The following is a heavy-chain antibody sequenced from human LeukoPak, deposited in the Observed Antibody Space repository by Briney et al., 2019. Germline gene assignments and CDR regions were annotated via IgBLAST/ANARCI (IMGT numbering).Heavy chain of an antibody. CDR3: AKVEYSGYERFDY. CDR2: ISYDGSNK. V-gene: IGHV3-30*18. D-gene: IGHD5-12*01. CDR1: GFTFSSYG. J-gene: IGHJ4*02. Sequence: GGSLRLSCAASGFTFSSYGMHWVRQAPGKGLEWVAVISYDGSNKYYADSVKGRFTISRDNSKNTLYLQMNSLRAEDTAVYYCAKVEYSGYERFDYWGQGTLVTVSS.